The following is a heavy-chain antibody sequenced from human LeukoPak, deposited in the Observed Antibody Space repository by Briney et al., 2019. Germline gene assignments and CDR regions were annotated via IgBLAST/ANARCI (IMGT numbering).Heavy chain of an antibody. CDR2: INHSGST. CDR3: ARGLAIAVAGTFDY. V-gene: IGHV4-34*01. CDR1: GGSFSGYY. Sequence: SETLSLTRAVYGGSFSGYYWSWIRQPPGKGLEWIGEINHSGSTNYNPSLKSRVTISVDTSKNQFSLKLSSVTAADTAVYYCARGLAIAVAGTFDYWGQGILVTVSS. D-gene: IGHD6-19*01. J-gene: IGHJ4*02.